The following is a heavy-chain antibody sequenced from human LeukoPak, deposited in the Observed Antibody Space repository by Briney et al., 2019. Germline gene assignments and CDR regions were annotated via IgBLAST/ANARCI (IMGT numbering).Heavy chain of an antibody. Sequence: GGSLRLSCAASGFTLSDYWMTWVRQAPGKGLQWVANIKEDGSEKYYVDSVKGRFTISRDNAKNSLFLQMNSLRVEDTAVYYCARDHATGYFDYWGQGALVTVSS. D-gene: IGHD2-15*01. J-gene: IGHJ4*02. CDR2: IKEDGSEK. CDR3: ARDHATGYFDY. CDR1: GFTLSDYW. V-gene: IGHV3-7*01.